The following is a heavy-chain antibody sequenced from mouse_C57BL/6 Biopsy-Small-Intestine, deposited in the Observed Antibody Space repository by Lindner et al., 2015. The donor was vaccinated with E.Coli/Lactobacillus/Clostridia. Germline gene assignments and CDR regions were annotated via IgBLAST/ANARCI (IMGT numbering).Heavy chain of an antibody. D-gene: IGHD4-1*01. CDR1: GFNIKDDY. V-gene: IGHV14-4*01. CDR3: VTRPGAIDY. CDR2: IDPENGDT. J-gene: IGHJ4*01. Sequence: VQLQESGAELVRPGASVKLSCTASGFNIKDDYIHWVNQRPGQGLEWIGWIDPENGDTEYASKFQGKATITADTSSNTAYLQLSSLTSEDTAVFYCVTRPGAIDYWGQGTSVTVSS.